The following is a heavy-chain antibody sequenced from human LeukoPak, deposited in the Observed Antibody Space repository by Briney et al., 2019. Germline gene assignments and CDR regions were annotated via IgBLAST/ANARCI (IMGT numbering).Heavy chain of an antibody. V-gene: IGHV1-18*01. J-gene: IGHJ4*02. D-gene: IGHD3-9*01. CDR2: ISAYNGNT. CDR1: GYTFTSYG. Sequence: ASVKVSCKASGYTFTSYGISWVRQAPGQGLEWMGWISAYNGNTNYAQKLQGRVTMTTDTSTSTAYMELRSLRSDDTDVYYCARLYWDYDILTGTPQGDYWGQGTLVTVSS. CDR3: ARLYWDYDILTGTPQGDY.